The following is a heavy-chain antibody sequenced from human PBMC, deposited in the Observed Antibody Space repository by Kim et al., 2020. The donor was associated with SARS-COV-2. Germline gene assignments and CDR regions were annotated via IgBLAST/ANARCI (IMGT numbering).Heavy chain of an antibody. CDR2: ISYDGSNK. CDR1: GFTFSSYA. J-gene: IGHJ4*02. D-gene: IGHD2-21*01. V-gene: IGHV3-30-3*01. Sequence: GGSLRLSCAASGFTFSSYAMHWVRQAPGKGLEWVAVISYDGSNKYYADSVKGRFTISRDNSKNTLYLQMNSLRAEDTAVYYCARDGEGSRKGGFDYWGQGTLVTVSS. CDR3: ARDGEGSRKGGFDY.